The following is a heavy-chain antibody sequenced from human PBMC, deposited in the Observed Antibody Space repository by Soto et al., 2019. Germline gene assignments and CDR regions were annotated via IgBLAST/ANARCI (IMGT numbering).Heavy chain of an antibody. Sequence: QVQLVESGGGVVQPGRSLRLSCAASGFTFSSYAMHWVRQAPGKGLEWVAVISYDGSNKYYADSVKGRFTISRDNSKNTLYLQMNSLRAEDTAVYYCASGSKVLVPAAAGFWGQGTLVTVSS. CDR3: ASGSKVLVPAAAGF. V-gene: IGHV3-30-3*01. CDR2: ISYDGSNK. CDR1: GFTFSSYA. D-gene: IGHD2-2*01. J-gene: IGHJ4*02.